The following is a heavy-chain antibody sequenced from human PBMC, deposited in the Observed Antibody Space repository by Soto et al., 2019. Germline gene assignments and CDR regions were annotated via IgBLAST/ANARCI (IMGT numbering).Heavy chain of an antibody. CDR3: ARQTGVFGHYFDY. D-gene: IGHD3-16*01. CDR2: IYYNGNT. CDR1: GGSISSSSYY. J-gene: IGHJ4*02. Sequence: QLRLQEAGPGLVKPSATLSLTCTVSGGSISSSSYYWGWIRQPPGKGPEWIGAIYYNGNTYYNPSLKSRVTMSVETSKNQFSLRLSSATAADTAMYYCARQTGVFGHYFDYWGQGTLVTVSS. V-gene: IGHV4-39*01.